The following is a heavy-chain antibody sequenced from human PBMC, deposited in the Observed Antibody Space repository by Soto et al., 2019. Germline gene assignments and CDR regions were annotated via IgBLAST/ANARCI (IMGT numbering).Heavy chain of an antibody. CDR1: GGSITSHY. J-gene: IGHJ6*02. CDR3: XXXGXGQXXXLVDV. CDR2: INHSGLT. Sequence: QVQLQESGPGLVKPSETLSLTCSVSGGSITSHYCSWFRQPPGKGLEWIGYINHSGLTSYNPSLKXXXTXXXXXXXXXXXXXXXXXXXXXXXXXXXXXXGXGQXXXLVDVWGPGTTVTVSS. V-gene: IGHV4-59*11.